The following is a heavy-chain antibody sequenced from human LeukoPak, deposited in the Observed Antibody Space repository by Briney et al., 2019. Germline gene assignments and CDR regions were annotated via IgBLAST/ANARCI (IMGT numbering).Heavy chain of an antibody. CDR2: IWYDGSNK. D-gene: IGHD3-3*01. J-gene: IGHJ3*02. CDR3: ARDLPIFGVVSYAFDI. V-gene: IGHV3-33*01. Sequence: GGSLRLSCAASGFTFSSYGMHWVRQAPSKGLEWVAAIWYDGSNKYYADSVKGRFTISRDNSKNTLYLQMNSLRAEDTAVYYCARDLPIFGVVSYAFDIWGQGTMVTVSS. CDR1: GFTFSSYG.